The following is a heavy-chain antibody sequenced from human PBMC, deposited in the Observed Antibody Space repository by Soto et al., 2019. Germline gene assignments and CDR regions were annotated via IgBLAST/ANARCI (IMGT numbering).Heavy chain of an antibody. CDR2: IDPSDSYT. CDR1: GYSFTSYW. V-gene: IGHV5-10-1*01. J-gene: IGHJ6*02. Sequence: SGESLKISCKGSGYSFTSYWISWVRQMPGKGLEWMGRIDPSDSYTNYSPSFQGHVTISADKSISTAYLQWSSLKASDTAMYYCATSTYYDDSSGYYFFGMDVWGQGTTVTVSS. CDR3: ATSTYYDDSSGYYFFGMDV. D-gene: IGHD3-22*01.